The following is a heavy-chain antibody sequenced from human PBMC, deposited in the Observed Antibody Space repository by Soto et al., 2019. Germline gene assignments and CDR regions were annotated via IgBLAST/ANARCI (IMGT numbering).Heavy chain of an antibody. CDR2: ISYDGSNK. D-gene: IGHD3-10*01. CDR1: GFTFTSYE. Sequence: PGGSLRLSCAASGFTFTSYEMHWVRQAPGKGLEWVAIISYDGSNKYYADSVKGRFTMSRDNSRNTLDLQMDSLRVGDTAVYYCARRSTLSYHAIEVWGQGTTVTVS. V-gene: IGHV3-30-3*01. CDR3: ARRSTLSYHAIEV. J-gene: IGHJ6*02.